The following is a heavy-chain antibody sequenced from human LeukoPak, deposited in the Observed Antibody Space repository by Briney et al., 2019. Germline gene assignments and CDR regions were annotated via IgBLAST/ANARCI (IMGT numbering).Heavy chain of an antibody. J-gene: IGHJ4*02. CDR1: GFTFSSYA. CDR3: ANSSLG. V-gene: IGHV3-23*01. Sequence: PGGSLRLSCAASGFTFSSYALTWVRQAPGKGLEWVSSISDSGDRTHYADSVKGRFTTSRVNSQNTLLLQMSNLRTADTAVYYCANSSLGWGQGTLVTVSS. CDR2: ISDSGDRT.